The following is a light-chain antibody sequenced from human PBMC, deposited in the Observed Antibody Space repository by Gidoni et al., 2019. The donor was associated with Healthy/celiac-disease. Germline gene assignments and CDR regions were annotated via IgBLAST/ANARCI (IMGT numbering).Light chain of an antibody. CDR3: SSYTSSSTVV. J-gene: IGLJ2*01. V-gene: IGLV2-14*01. CDR1: STDVCGYNY. Sequence: ALTQPASVSGSPGQSIPISCTGTSTDVCGYNYVSWYQHHPGKSPKPMIYEVSNRTSGVSNRLSGSKSGNTASLTISGLQAEDEADYYCSSYTSSSTVVFGGGTKLTVL. CDR2: EVS.